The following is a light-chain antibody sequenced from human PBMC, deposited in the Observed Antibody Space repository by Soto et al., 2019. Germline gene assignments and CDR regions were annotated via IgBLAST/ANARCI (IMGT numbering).Light chain of an antibody. CDR2: AAS. CDR1: QSIRIF. Sequence: DIQLTQSPSTLSGSVGDRVTITCRASQSIRIFLNWYQQKPGKAPKLLIYAASSLQSGVPSRFSGSGSGTDFTLTITSLQPEDFATYYCQQSYSTPWTFGQGTKVDIK. CDR3: QQSYSTPWT. J-gene: IGKJ1*01. V-gene: IGKV1-39*01.